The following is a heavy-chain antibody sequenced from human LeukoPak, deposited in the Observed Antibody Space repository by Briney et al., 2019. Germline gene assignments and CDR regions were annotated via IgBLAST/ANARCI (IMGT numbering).Heavy chain of an antibody. J-gene: IGHJ6*02. CDR3: AVVGNDYHYFYAMDV. V-gene: IGHV1-24*01. D-gene: IGHD2-15*01. CDR2: FDPEDVET. CDR1: GNTLTELS. Sequence: ASVKVSCKVSGNTLTELSMHWVRQAPGKGLEWMGGFDPEDVETIYAQKFQGRVTMTEDTSTDTAFMDLSSLTSEDTAVYYCAVVGNDYHYFYAMDVWGQGTTVTVSS.